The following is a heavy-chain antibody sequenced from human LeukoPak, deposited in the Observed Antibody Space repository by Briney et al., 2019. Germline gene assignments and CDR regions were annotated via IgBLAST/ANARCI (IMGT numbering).Heavy chain of an antibody. V-gene: IGHV1-8*01. CDR2: MNPNSGNT. CDR3: ARGGYSSGWYKLDFDY. Sequence: GASVKVSCKASRYTITSYDINWVRQATGQGLEWMGWMNPNSGNTGYAQKFQGRVTMTRNTSISTAYMELSSLRSEDTAVYYCARGGYSSGWYKLDFDYWGQGTLVTVSS. CDR1: RYTITSYD. J-gene: IGHJ4*02. D-gene: IGHD6-19*01.